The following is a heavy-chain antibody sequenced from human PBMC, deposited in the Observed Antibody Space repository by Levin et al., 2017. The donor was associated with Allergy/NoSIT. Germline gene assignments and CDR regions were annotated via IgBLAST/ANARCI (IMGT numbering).Heavy chain of an antibody. CDR2: ISGSGGST. J-gene: IGHJ4*02. CDR1: GFTFSSYA. V-gene: IGHV3-23*01. CDR3: AKAVRPSPYYDILTGYLAFDY. Sequence: PGGSLRLSCAASGFTFSSYAMSWVRQAPGKGLEWVSAISGSGGSTYYADSVKGRFTISRDNSKNTLYLQMNSLRAEDTAVYYCAKAVRPSPYYDILTGYLAFDYWGQGTLVTVSS. D-gene: IGHD3-9*01.